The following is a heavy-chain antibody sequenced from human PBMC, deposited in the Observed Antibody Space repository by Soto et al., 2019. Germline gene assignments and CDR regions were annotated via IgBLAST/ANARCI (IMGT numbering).Heavy chain of an antibody. Sequence: SVKVSCKASGGTFSSYAISWVRQAPGQGLEWMGGIIPIFGTANYAQKFQGRVTITADESTSTAYMELSSLRSEDTAVYYCAREALPYYYDSSGYYYFDYWGQGTLVTVSS. D-gene: IGHD3-22*01. J-gene: IGHJ4*02. CDR3: AREALPYYYDSSGYYYFDY. CDR1: GGTFSSYA. CDR2: IIPIFGTA. V-gene: IGHV1-69*13.